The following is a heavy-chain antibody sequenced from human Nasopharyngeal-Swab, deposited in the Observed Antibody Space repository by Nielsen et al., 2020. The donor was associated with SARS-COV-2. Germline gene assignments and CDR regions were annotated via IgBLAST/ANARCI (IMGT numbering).Heavy chain of an antibody. V-gene: IGHV4-38-2*02. D-gene: IGHD3-16*02. J-gene: IGHJ5*02. Sequence: SETLSLTCTVSGYSISSGYYWAWIRHSPGKGLEWIVSVQSAGNTYYNPSLESRVTISKDSSKNLFSLMLRSVTAADTAVYYCARELSNTPKYNWFAPWGQGALVTVSS. CDR1: GYSISSGYY. CDR2: VQSAGNT. CDR3: ARELSNTPKYNWFAP.